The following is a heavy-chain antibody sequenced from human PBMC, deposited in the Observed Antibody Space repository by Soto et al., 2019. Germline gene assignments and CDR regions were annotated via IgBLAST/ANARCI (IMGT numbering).Heavy chain of an antibody. CDR2: IYHSGST. D-gene: IGHD2-2*01. J-gene: IGHJ4*02. Sequence: SETLSLTCAVSGGSISSSNWWSWVRQPPGKGLEWIGEIYHSGSTNYNPSLKSRVTISVDKSKNQFSLKLSSVTAADTAVYYWGGVWVPAAGPFDYWGQGPRVPVSS. V-gene: IGHV4-4*02. CDR1: GGSISSSNW. CDR3: GGVWVPAAGPFDY.